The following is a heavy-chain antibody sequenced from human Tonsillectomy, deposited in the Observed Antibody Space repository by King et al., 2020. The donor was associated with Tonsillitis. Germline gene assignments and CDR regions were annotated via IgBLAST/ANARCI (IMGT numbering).Heavy chain of an antibody. V-gene: IGHV1-46*01. CDR1: GYTFTSYY. CDR3: ARMYYYGSGSYSPLGY. Sequence: QLVQSGAEVKKPGASVKVSCKASGYTFTSYYMHWVRQAPGQGLEWMGIINPSGGSTSYAQKFQGRVTMTRDTSTSTVYMELSSLRSEDTAVYYCARMYYYGSGSYSPLGYWGQGTLVTVSS. D-gene: IGHD3-10*01. CDR2: INPSGGST. J-gene: IGHJ4*02.